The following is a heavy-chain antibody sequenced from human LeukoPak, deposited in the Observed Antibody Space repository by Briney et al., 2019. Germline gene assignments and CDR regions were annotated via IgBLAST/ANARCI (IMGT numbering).Heavy chain of an antibody. V-gene: IGHV3-30*18. Sequence: PGGSLRLSCAASGFTFSSYGMHWVRQAPGKGLEGVAVISYDGSNKYYADSVKGRFTISRDNSKNTLYLQMNSLRAEDTAVYYCAKDHGTPFGGIDYWGQGTLVTVSS. J-gene: IGHJ4*02. CDR2: ISYDGSNK. CDR3: AKDHGTPFGGIDY. CDR1: GFTFSSYG. D-gene: IGHD4-23*01.